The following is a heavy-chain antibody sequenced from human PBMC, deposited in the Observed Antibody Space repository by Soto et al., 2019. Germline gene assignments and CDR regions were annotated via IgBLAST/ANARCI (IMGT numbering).Heavy chain of an antibody. CDR3: AREGGIVGATAADY. Sequence: QVQLQESGPGLVKPSQTLSLTCTVSGGSISSGGYYWSWIRQHPGKGLEWIGYIYYSGSTYYNPSHKSRVTISVDTSKNQFSLKLSSVTAAETAVYYCAREGGIVGATAADYWGQGTRVIGSS. V-gene: IGHV4-31*03. D-gene: IGHD1-26*01. J-gene: IGHJ4*02. CDR1: GGSISSGGYY. CDR2: IYYSGST.